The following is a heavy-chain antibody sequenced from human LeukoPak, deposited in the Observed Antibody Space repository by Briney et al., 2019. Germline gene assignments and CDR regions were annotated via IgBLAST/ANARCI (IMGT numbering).Heavy chain of an antibody. CDR2: MNPNSGNT. CDR1: GYTFTSYD. J-gene: IGHJ6*03. V-gene: IGHV1-8*03. CDR3: ARLQGGYYDFWSGIYYYYYYMDV. Sequence: ASVKVSCKASGYTFTSYDINWVRQATGQGLEWMGWMNPNSGNTGYAQKFQGRVTITRNTSISTAYMELSSLRSEDTAVYYCARLQGGYYDFWSGIYYYYYYMDVWGKGTTVTVSS. D-gene: IGHD3-3*01.